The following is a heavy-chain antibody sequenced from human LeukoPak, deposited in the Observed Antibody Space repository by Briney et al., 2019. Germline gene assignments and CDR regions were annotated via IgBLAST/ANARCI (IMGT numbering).Heavy chain of an antibody. CDR2: ISGGGINT. Sequence: QAGGSLRLSCAASGFTFSSYSMTWVRQAPGKGLEWVSFISGGGINTYYAASVKGRFTISWDTSKNTLFLQMSSLRGDDTAVYYCVKAIVPTTRPFDAWGQGTPVTVSS. D-gene: IGHD5-12*01. V-gene: IGHV3-23*01. CDR3: VKAIVPTTRPFDA. CDR1: GFTFSSYS. J-gene: IGHJ4*02.